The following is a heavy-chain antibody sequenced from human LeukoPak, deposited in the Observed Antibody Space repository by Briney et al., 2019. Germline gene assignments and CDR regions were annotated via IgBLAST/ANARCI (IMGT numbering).Heavy chain of an antibody. CDR3: ARVWGDGYNIDY. CDR2: IYYSGST. Sequence: SETLSLTCTVSGGSISSYYWSWIRQPPGKGLEWMGYIYYSGSTNYNPSLKSRVTISVDTSKNQFSLKLSSVTAADTAVYYCARVWGDGYNIDYWGQGTLVTVSS. D-gene: IGHD5-24*01. J-gene: IGHJ4*02. V-gene: IGHV4-59*01. CDR1: GGSISSYY.